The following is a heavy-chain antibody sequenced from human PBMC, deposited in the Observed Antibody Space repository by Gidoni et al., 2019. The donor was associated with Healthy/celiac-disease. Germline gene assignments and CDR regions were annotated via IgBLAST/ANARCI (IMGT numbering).Heavy chain of an antibody. CDR3: ARVQPYGGNYY. Sequence: QVQLQQWGAGLLKPSETLSLTCAVYGGHFSGYYWSWIRQPPGKGLEWIGEINHSGSTNYNPSLKSRVTISVDTSKNQFSLKLSSVTAADTAVYYCARVQPYGGNYYWGQGTLVTVSS. CDR1: GGHFSGYY. V-gene: IGHV4-34*01. J-gene: IGHJ4*02. D-gene: IGHD2-21*01. CDR2: INHSGST.